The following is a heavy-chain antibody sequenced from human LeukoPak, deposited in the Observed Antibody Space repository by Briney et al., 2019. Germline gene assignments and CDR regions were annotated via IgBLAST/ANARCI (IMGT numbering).Heavy chain of an antibody. CDR3: ARGGTFNWFDP. CDR2: INSNSGGT. CDR1: GYTFTGYY. D-gene: IGHD3-16*01. J-gene: IGHJ5*02. V-gene: IGHV1-2*02. Sequence: GASVRVSCKSSGYTFTGYYIHWVRQAPGQGLEWMGWINSNSGGTHYAQKFQGRVTVTRDTSISTTYMELSSLRSDDTAVYFCARGGTFNWFDPWGEGTLVTVSS.